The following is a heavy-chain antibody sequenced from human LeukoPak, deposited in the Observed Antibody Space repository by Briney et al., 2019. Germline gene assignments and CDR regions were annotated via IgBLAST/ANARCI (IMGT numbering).Heavy chain of an antibody. CDR2: IYYSGST. CDR1: GGSISSSSYY. Sequence: SETPSLTCTVSGGSISSSSYYWGWIRQPPGKGLEWIGSIYYSGSTYYNPSLKSRVTISVDTSKNQFSLKLSSVTAADTAVYYCASQDYYDSSGYGNYWGQGTLVTVSS. V-gene: IGHV4-39*01. D-gene: IGHD3-22*01. J-gene: IGHJ4*02. CDR3: ASQDYYDSSGYGNY.